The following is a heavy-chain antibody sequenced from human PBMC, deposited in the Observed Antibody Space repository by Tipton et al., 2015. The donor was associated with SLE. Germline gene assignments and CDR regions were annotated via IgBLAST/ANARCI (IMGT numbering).Heavy chain of an antibody. CDR2: IYYSGST. CDR1: GGSISSYY. V-gene: IGHV4-59*12. D-gene: IGHD6-19*01. Sequence: TLSLTCTASGGSISSYYWSWIRQHPGKGLEWIGYIYYSGSTYYNPSLKRRVTISVDTSKNQFSLKLSSVTAADTAVYYCARAGGRWLVRKYFDYWGQGTLVTVSS. CDR3: ARAGGRWLVRKYFDY. J-gene: IGHJ4*02.